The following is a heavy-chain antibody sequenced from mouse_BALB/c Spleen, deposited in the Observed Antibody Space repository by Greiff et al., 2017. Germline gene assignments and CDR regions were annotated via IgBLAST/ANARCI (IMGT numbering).Heavy chain of an antibody. V-gene: IGHV1-5*01. D-gene: IGHD2-4*01. J-gene: IGHJ4*01. CDR3: TAWGITTDYYAMDY. CDR1: GYTFTSYW. CDR2: IYPGNSDT. Sequence: VQLQQSGTVLARPGASVKMSCKASGYTFTSYWMHWVKQRPGQGLEWIGAIYPGNSDTNYNQKFKGKAKLTAVTSTSTAYMELSSLTNEDSAVYYGTAWGITTDYYAMDYWGQGTSVTVSS.